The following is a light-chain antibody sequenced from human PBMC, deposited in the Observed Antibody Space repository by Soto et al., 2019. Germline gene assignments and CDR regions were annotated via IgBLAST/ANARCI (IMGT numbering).Light chain of an antibody. CDR3: QQYNSHPPWP. CDR1: QSISSW. Sequence: EIQMSKSPSTLSASVGDRVTIPCRASQSISSWLAWYQQKPGKAPKLLIYDASSLETGVPSRFSGSGSGTEFTLTISSLQPDDFAPYYSQQYNSHPPWPFGQGTKVDIK. CDR2: DAS. J-gene: IGKJ1*01. V-gene: IGKV1-5*01.